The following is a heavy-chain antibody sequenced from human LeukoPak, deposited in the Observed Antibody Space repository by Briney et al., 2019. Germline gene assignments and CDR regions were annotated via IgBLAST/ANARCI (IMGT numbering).Heavy chain of an antibody. D-gene: IGHD2/OR15-2a*01. J-gene: IGHJ4*02. CDR2: INSDGSWT. CDR1: GRYW. V-gene: IGHV3-74*01. CDR3: VSFYETY. Sequence: PGGSLRLSCAASGRYWMHWVRQAPGKGLVWVSHINSDGSWTSYADSVKGRFTISKDNAKNTVYLQMSNLRVEDTAVYYCVSFYETYWGRRTLVTVSS.